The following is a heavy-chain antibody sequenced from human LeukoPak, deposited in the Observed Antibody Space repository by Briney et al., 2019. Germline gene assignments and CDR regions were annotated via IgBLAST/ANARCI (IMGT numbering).Heavy chain of an antibody. CDR1: GYTFTSYG. D-gene: IGHD6-13*01. Sequence: ASVKVSCKASGYTFTSYGISWVRQAPGQGLEWMGWISAYNGNTNYAQKLQGRVTMTTDTSTSTAYMELRSLRSDDTAVYYCARDLWEQQLVLNYYYGMDVWGQGTTVTVSS. CDR3: ARDLWEQQLVLNYYYGMDV. J-gene: IGHJ6*02. V-gene: IGHV1-18*01. CDR2: ISAYNGNT.